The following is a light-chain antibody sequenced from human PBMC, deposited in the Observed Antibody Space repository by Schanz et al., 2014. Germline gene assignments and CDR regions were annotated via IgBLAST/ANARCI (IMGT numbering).Light chain of an antibody. V-gene: IGLV2-14*01. Sequence: QSALTQPPSASGSPGQSVTISCTGTSSDVGGYNYVSWYQQHPGKAPKLMIYDVSNRPSGVSNRFSGSKSGNTASLVISGRRPEDDADYFCSSYATSSTVVFGGGTKLTVL. CDR1: SSDVGGYNY. CDR2: DVS. J-gene: IGLJ2*01. CDR3: SSYATSSTVV.